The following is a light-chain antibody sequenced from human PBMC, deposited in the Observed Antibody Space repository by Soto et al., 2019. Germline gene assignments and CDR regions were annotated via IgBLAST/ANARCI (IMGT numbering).Light chain of an antibody. CDR3: SSYTSSSTVI. Sequence: QSVLTQPASVSGSPGQSITISCTGTSSDVGGYNYVSWYQQHPGRAPKLIIYDVSDRPSGVSDRFSGSKSGNTASLTISGFQAEDEADYDCSSYTSSSTVIFGGGTQLTVL. CDR1: SSDVGGYNY. V-gene: IGLV2-14*03. J-gene: IGLJ2*01. CDR2: DVS.